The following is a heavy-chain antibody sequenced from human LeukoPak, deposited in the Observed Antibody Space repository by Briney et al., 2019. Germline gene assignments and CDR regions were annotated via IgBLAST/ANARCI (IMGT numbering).Heavy chain of an antibody. CDR1: GGSFSGYY. CDR3: ARKRAPFFFDY. CDR2: INHSGST. Sequence: LETLSLTCAVYGGSFSGYYWSWIRQPPGKGLEWIGEINHSGSTNYNPSLKSRVTISVDTSKNQFSLKLSSVTAADTAVYYCARKRAPFFFDYWGQGTLVIVSS. J-gene: IGHJ4*02. V-gene: IGHV4-34*01.